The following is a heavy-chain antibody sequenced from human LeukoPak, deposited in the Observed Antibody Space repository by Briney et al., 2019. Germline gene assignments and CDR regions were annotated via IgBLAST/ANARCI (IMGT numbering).Heavy chain of an antibody. J-gene: IGHJ6*04. CDR3: AELGITMIGGV. CDR2: ISDTGNT. D-gene: IGHD3-10*02. CDR1: GFTLSSYA. V-gene: IGHV3-23*01. Sequence: GGSLRLSCAASGFTLSSYAMSWVRQAPGKGLEWVSAISDTGNTYHADSVKGRFTISRDSSKNTLFLQMNSLRAEDTAVYYCAELGITMIGGVWGKGTTVTISS.